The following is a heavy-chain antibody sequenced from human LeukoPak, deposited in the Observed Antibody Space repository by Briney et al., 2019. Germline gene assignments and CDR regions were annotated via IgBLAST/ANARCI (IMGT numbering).Heavy chain of an antibody. CDR1: GYSFTTYW. CDR2: IDPSDSYT. CDR3: ARHAKAYGSSCDY. J-gene: IGHJ4*02. V-gene: IGHV5-10-1*01. Sequence: GEYLKISCKGSGYSFTTYWISWVRQMPGKGLEWMGRIDPSDSYTNYSPSFQGHVTISADKSFGTAYLQWTSLKASDTAMYYCARHAKAYGSSCDYWGQGTLVTVSS. D-gene: IGHD6-13*01.